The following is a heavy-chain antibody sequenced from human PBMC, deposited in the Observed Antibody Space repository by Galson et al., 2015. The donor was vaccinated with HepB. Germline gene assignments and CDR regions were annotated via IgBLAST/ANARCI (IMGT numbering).Heavy chain of an antibody. CDR1: GFTFTNHP. CDR3: VRDLRRYAWGGIYDS. V-gene: IGHV3-64*01. D-gene: IGHD2-2*01. J-gene: IGHJ4*02. CDR2: INSLGGST. Sequence: SLRLSCAASGFTFTNHPMHWVRQAPGEQPEHVSSINSLGGSTYYRTSVRGRFTISRDNSKNTLHLLMARLTTDDMGVYYCVRDLRRYAWGGIYDSWGQGALVIVSS.